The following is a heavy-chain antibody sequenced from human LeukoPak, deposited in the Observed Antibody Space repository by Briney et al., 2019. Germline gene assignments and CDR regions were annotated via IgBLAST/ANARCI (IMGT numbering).Heavy chain of an antibody. CDR3: ARMGTTGTTADY. D-gene: IGHD1-1*01. CDR2: ISSNGGST. V-gene: IGHV3-64*01. CDR1: GFTFSSYA. J-gene: IGHJ4*02. Sequence: GGSLRLSCAASGFTFSSYAMHWVRQAPGKGLEYVSAISSNGGSTYYANSVKGRFTISRDNSKNTLYLQMGSLRAEDIAVYYCARMGTTGTTADYWGQGTLVTVSS.